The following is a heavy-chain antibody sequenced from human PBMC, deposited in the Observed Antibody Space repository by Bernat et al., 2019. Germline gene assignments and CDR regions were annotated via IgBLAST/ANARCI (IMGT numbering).Heavy chain of an antibody. J-gene: IGHJ6*02. CDR2: ISYDGSNK. Sequence: QVHLVESGGGVVQPGRSLRLSCAASGFSFSRYGMHWVRQAPGKGLEWVAVISYDGSNKYYADSVKGRFTISRDNSKSTLYLQMNSLRAEDTAVFYCARSRSDYYLELCYYYGMDVWGQGTTVTVSS. CDR3: ARSRSDYYLELCYYYGMDV. CDR1: GFSFSRYG. V-gene: IGHV3-30*03. D-gene: IGHD3-3*01.